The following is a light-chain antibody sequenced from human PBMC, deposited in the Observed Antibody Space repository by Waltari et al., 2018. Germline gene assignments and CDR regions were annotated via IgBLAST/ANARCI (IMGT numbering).Light chain of an antibody. V-gene: IGKV4-1*01. J-gene: IGKJ4*01. CDR1: QNILHTSNNLNS. CDR3: QQYYSAVT. Sequence: DIVMTQSPDSLAVSLGERATINCKSSQNILHTSNNLNSLAWYQQKPGQPPKLLIYWASIRQFGVPARFSGGGSGTDFTLTIASLQAEDVAIYYCQQYYSAVTFGGGTKVEIK. CDR2: WAS.